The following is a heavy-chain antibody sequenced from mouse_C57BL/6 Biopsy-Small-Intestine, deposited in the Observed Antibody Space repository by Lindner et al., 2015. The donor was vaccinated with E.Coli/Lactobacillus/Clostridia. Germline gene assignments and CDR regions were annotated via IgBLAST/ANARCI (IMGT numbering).Heavy chain of an antibody. CDR2: IYPGDGDT. Sequence: VQLQESGPELVKPGASVKISCKASGYAFSSSWMNWVKQRPGKGLEWIGRIYPGDGDTNYNGKFKGKATLTADKSSSTAYMQLSSLTSEDSAVYFCARCPNWNDYWGQGTTLTVSS. D-gene: IGHD4-1*01. CDR3: ARCPNWNDY. V-gene: IGHV1-82*01. CDR1: GYAFSSSW. J-gene: IGHJ2*01.